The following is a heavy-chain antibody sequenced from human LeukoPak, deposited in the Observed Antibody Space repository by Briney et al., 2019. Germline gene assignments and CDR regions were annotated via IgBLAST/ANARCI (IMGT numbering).Heavy chain of an antibody. D-gene: IGHD2-2*01. V-gene: IGHV3-7*01. J-gene: IGHJ5*02. Sequence: GGSLRLSCAASGFTFSSYWMSWVRQAPGKGLEWVANIKQDGSEKYNVDSVKGRFTISRDNAKNSLYLQMNSLRAEDTAVYYCARDDCSSISCYHNWFDPWGQGTLVTVSS. CDR1: GFTFSSYW. CDR2: IKQDGSEK. CDR3: ARDDCSSISCYHNWFDP.